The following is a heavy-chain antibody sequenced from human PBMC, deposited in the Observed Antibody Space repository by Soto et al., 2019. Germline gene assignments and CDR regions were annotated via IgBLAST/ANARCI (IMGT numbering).Heavy chain of an antibody. CDR2: IKDGGST. V-gene: IGHV4-34*01. D-gene: IGHD2-15*01. CDR3: ARGQEGVVATH. Sequence: QVQLQQLGAGLLKPSETLSLTCAVNGGSFTGYYWSWVRQPPGKGLEWIGEIKDGGSTNYSPSLRSRVTISADTSKKQFSLKVTSVTAADTAVYYCARGQEGVVATHWDQGTLVTVSS. CDR1: GGSFTGYY. J-gene: IGHJ4*02.